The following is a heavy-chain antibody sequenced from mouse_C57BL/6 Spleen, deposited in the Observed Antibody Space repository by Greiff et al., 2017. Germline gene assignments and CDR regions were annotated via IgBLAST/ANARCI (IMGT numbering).Heavy chain of an antibody. CDR2: IYPRSGNT. D-gene: IGHD2-3*01. J-gene: IGHJ3*01. Sequence: VKLVESGAELARPGASVKLSCKASGYTFTSYGISWVKQRTGQGLEWIGEIYPRSGNTYYNEKFKGKATLTADKSSSTAYMERRSLTSEDSAVYFCARRHDGYSWFAYWGQGTLVTVSA. V-gene: IGHV1-81*01. CDR3: ARRHDGYSWFAY. CDR1: GYTFTSYG.